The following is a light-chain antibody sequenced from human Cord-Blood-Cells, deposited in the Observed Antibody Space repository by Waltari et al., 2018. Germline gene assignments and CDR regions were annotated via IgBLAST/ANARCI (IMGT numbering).Light chain of an antibody. CDR1: QSISSW. CDR2: KAS. Sequence: DIQMTQSPSTLSASVGDRATITCRASQSISSWLAWYQQKPGKAPKLLIYKASSLESGVPSRFSGSGSGTEFTLTISSLQPDDFATYYCQQYNSYSLTFGGGTKVEIK. J-gene: IGKJ4*01. V-gene: IGKV1-5*03. CDR3: QQYNSYSLT.